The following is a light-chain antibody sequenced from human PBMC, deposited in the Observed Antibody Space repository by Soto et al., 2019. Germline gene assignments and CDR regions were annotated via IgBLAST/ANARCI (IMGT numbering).Light chain of an antibody. CDR2: GAS. CDR3: QQYNNWWT. V-gene: IGKV3-15*01. Sequence: EIVMTQSPATLPVPPGERATLSCRASQSVSNNLAWYQKKPGQAPRLLIYGASTRATGIPARFSGSGSGTEFTLTISSLQSEDFAVYYCQQYNNWWTFGQGTRVEIK. CDR1: QSVSNN. J-gene: IGKJ1*01.